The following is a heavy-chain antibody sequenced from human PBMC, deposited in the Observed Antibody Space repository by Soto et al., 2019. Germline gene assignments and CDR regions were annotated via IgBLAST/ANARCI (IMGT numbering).Heavy chain of an antibody. CDR1: GFTFSNYA. CDR2: ISGDGGST. D-gene: IGHD6-19*01. V-gene: IGHV3-23*01. CDR3: ATPSGLTVTGPDY. Sequence: GSLRLSCAASGFTFSNYAMSWVLQAPGKGLEWVSAISGDGGSTYYADSVKGRFTISRDNSKNTLYLQMNSLRSEDTAVYYCATPSGLTVTGPDYWGQGTLVIVSS. J-gene: IGHJ4*02.